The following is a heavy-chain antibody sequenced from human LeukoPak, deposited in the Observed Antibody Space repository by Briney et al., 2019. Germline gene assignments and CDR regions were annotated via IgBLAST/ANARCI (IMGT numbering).Heavy chain of an antibody. V-gene: IGHV4-34*01. CDR1: GGSFSGYY. Sequence: SETLSLTCAVYGGSFSGYYYTWIRQPPGKGLEWIGEINHSGSTTYNPSLNSRVIILVDTSEYQFSLKLRSVTAADTAVYYCARGEGQRQLVHIHWGQGTLVTVSS. CDR3: ARGEGQRQLVHIH. J-gene: IGHJ4*02. CDR2: INHSGST. D-gene: IGHD6-13*01.